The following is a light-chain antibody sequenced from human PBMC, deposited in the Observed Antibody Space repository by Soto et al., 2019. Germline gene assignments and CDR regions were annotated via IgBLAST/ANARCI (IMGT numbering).Light chain of an antibody. J-gene: IGKJ5*01. CDR3: QQFNSYPIT. Sequence: DIQMTQSPSTLSGSVGDRFTITCRASQTISSLLAWYQQKPGKAPKLLIYKASTLKSGVPSRFSGSGSGTDFTLTISSLQPEDFATYYCQQFNSYPITFGQGTRLEIK. CDR2: KAS. CDR1: QTISSL. V-gene: IGKV1-5*03.